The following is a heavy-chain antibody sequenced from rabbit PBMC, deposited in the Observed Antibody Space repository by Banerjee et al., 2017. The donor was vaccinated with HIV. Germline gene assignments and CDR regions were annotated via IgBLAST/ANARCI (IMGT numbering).Heavy chain of an antibody. CDR3: ARGDSVPQYGDIYFNV. V-gene: IGHV1S45*01. D-gene: IGHD2-1*01. J-gene: IGHJ4*01. CDR2: IYTSSSSNK. CDR1: RFSFSSTYY. Sequence: QEQLVEFGGDLVTPEGSLTLTCTASRFSFSSTYYMCCFRQAPGKGLEWITCIYTSSSSNKWYASWAKGRFAISEASSRPMTLQMSSLTAADTATFFCARGDSVPQYGDIYFNVGGTGSLVTV.